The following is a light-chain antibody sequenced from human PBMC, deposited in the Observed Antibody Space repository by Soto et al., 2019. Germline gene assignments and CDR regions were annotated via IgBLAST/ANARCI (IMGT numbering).Light chain of an antibody. CDR3: QKCNSPPPFT. CDR1: QGIGNY. J-gene: IGKJ3*01. Sequence: DIQMTQSPSSLSASVGDRVTITCRASQGIGNYLAWYQQKPGRVPKLLIHAATTLQSGVPSRFSGSGTGTDFTLTISSLQPKDAAIYFYQKCNSPPPFTFGPGTKVDIK. V-gene: IGKV1-27*01. CDR2: AAT.